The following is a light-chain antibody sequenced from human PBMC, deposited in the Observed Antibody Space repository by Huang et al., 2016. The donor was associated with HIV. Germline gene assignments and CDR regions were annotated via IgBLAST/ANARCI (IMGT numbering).Light chain of an antibody. Sequence: DIQMTQSPSSLSASVGDRVIITCRASQDIATHLAWFRQRPGQPPNSLIYAASTLESGVTSKFSGSGSGRDFTLTITQIQPEEFATYYCQQYDSFPLTFGQGTTLEI. CDR3: QQYDSFPLT. CDR2: AAS. J-gene: IGKJ2*01. V-gene: IGKV1-16*02. CDR1: QDIATH.